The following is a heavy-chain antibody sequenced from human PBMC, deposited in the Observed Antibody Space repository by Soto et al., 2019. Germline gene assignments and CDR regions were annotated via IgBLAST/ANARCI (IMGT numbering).Heavy chain of an antibody. CDR1: GGSISSSSYY. D-gene: IGHD3-3*01. J-gene: IGHJ4*02. CDR2: IYYRGRT. Sequence: SEPLSLTCTVSGGSISSSSYYWRWIRQPPGKGLEWIGSIYYRGRTYYDPSLKSRVTISVDTSKNQFSLKLSSVTAADTAVYYCARRFWSGYSRFDYWGQGTQVTVSS. V-gene: IGHV4-39*01. CDR3: ARRFWSGYSRFDY.